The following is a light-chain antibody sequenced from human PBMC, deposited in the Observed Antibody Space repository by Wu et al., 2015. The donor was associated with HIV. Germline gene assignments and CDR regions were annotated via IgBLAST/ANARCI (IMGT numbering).Light chain of an antibody. J-gene: IGKJ1*01. CDR1: QSISSN. Sequence: EIVMTQSPATLSVSPGERATLSCRASQSISSNLAWFQQKPGQPPRLLIYHASTRDTGIPARISGSGSGTEFTLTISSLQSEDFAVYYCQQYNNWPWTFGQGTKVEIK. CDR2: HAS. V-gene: IGKV3-15*01. CDR3: QQYNNWPWT.